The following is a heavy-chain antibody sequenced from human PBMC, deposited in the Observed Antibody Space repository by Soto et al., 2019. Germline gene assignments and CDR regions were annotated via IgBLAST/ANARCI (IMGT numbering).Heavy chain of an antibody. Sequence: SETLSLTCTVSGGSINSDDSYWSWLRQPPGRGLEWIGYIYDSETTYYNPSLKSRVTISVATSKNQFSLKLNSVTAADTAVYYCARGRQSEIVAMLASNGMDVWGQGTTVTVSS. V-gene: IGHV4-30-4*01. CDR1: GGSINSDDSY. D-gene: IGHD5-12*01. CDR3: ARGRQSEIVAMLASNGMDV. CDR2: IYDSETT. J-gene: IGHJ6*02.